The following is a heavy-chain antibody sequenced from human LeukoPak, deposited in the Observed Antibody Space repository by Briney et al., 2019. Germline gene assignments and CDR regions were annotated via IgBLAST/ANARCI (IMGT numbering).Heavy chain of an antibody. CDR1: GFTFSSYA. CDR3: AKGSSYQYHYYYYMDV. Sequence: PGGSLRLSCAASGFTFSSYAMSWVRQAPGKGLEWVSAISGSGGSTYYADSVKGRFTISRDNSKNTLYLQMNSLRAEDTAVYYCAKGSSYQYHYYYYMDVWGKGTTVTVSS. J-gene: IGHJ6*03. V-gene: IGHV3-23*01. CDR2: ISGSGGST. D-gene: IGHD6-6*01.